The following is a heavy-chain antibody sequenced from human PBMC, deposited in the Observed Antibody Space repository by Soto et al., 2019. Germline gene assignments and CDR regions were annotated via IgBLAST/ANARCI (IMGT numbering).Heavy chain of an antibody. Sequence: QVELVESGGGLVKPGGSLRLSCAASGLSFSDYYMSWIRQAPGKGLEWIAYITSSSSTIYYADSVKGRFTISRNDAKNSLYLQLASLRAEDTAVYYCATVFSSSNFNSWGQGTLVTVSS. V-gene: IGHV3-11*01. CDR1: GLSFSDYY. D-gene: IGHD6-6*01. J-gene: IGHJ4*02. CDR2: ITSSSSTI. CDR3: ATVFSSSNFNS.